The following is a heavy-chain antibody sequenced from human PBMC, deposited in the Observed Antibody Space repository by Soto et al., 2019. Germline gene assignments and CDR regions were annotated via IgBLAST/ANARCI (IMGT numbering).Heavy chain of an antibody. CDR2: ISSRTSHT. V-gene: IGHV3-11*05. Sequence: QVQLVESGGGLVKPGGSLRLSCAVSGFTFSDYYMTWIRQAPGKGLEWVSYISSRTSHTNYADSVKGRFTISRDNAKNSLFLQMNSLRAEDTAVYYCARGRGAAADYFDFWGQGTLVTVSS. D-gene: IGHD6-13*01. CDR1: GFTFSDYY. CDR3: ARGRGAAADYFDF. J-gene: IGHJ4*02.